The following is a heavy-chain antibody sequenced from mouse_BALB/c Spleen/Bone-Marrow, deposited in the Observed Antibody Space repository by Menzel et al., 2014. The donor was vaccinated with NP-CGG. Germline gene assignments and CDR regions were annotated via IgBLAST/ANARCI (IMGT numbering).Heavy chain of an antibody. J-gene: IGHJ4*01. CDR1: GYSITSDYA. CDR3: ARDVYAMDY. CDR2: ISYSGST. V-gene: IGHV3-2*02. Sequence: EVQLQESGPGLVKPSQSLSLTCTVTGYSITSDYAWNWIRQFPGNKLEWMGYISYSGSTSYNPSLKSRISITRDTSKNQFFLRLNSVTTEDTATYYCARDVYAMDYWGQGTSVTVSS.